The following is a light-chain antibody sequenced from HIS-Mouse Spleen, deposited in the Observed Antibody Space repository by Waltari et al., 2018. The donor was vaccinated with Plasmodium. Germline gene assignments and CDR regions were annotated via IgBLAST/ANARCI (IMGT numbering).Light chain of an antibody. V-gene: IGKV3-20*01. CDR3: QQYGSSPYT. J-gene: IGKJ2*01. CDR1: QSVSSSY. CDR2: GAS. Sequence: ELVLTQSPGTLSLSPGERATLSCRASQSVSSSYFTWYQQKPGQAHRLLIYGASSRATGIPDRFSGSGSGTDFTLNISRLEPEDFAVYYCQQYGSSPYTFGQGTKLEIK.